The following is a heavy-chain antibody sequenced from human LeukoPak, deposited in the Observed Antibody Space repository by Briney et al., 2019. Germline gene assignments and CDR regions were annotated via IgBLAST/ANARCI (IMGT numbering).Heavy chain of an antibody. CDR3: ARDPSFAVAGTP. V-gene: IGHV3-21*01. CDR1: GFTFSSYS. CDR2: ISSSSSYI. Sequence: GGSLRLSCAASGFTFSSYSMNWVRQAPGKGLEWVSSISSSSSYIYYADSVKGRFTISRDNAKNSLYLQMNSLRAEDTAVYYCARDPSFAVAGTPWGQGTLVPVSS. D-gene: IGHD6-19*01. J-gene: IGHJ5*02.